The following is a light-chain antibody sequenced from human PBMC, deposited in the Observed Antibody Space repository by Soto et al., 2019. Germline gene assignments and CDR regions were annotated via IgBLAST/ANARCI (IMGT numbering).Light chain of an antibody. J-gene: IGKJ1*01. CDR2: GAS. Sequence: EIVLTQSPGTLSLSPGERATLSCRASQSVSSSYLAWYQQKHGQAPRLLIYGASSRATGIPDRFSGSGSGTDFTLTISRLEPEDFAVYYCQQYGSSPTFGQGTK. V-gene: IGKV3-20*01. CDR1: QSVSSSY. CDR3: QQYGSSPT.